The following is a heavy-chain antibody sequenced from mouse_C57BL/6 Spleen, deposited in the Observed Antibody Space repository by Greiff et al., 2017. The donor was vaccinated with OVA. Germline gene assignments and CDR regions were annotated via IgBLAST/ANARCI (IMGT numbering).Heavy chain of an antibody. CDR2: ISDGGSYT. D-gene: IGHD2-13*01. CDR1: GFTFSSYA. V-gene: IGHV5-4*03. Sequence: EVMLVESGGGLVKPGGSLKLSCAASGFTFSSYAMSWVRQTPEKRLEWVATISDGGSYTYYPDNVPGRFTISSDNDKNNLDLQMSHLKSEDTTMNYCAGAGDGDAFAYWGQGTLVTVSA. CDR3: AGAGDGDAFAY. J-gene: IGHJ3*01.